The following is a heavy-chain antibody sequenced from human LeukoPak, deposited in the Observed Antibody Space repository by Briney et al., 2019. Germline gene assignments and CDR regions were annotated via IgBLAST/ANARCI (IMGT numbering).Heavy chain of an antibody. D-gene: IGHD6-6*01. CDR3: ARALAACPLWYFDL. J-gene: IGHJ2*01. CDR2: IIPIFGTA. Sequence: ASVKVSCKASGGTFSSYAISWVRQAPGQGLEWMGGIIPIFGTANYAQKFQGRVTVTADESTSTAYMELSSLRSEDTAVYYCARALAACPLWYFDLWGRGTLVTVSS. CDR1: GGTFSSYA. V-gene: IGHV1-69*13.